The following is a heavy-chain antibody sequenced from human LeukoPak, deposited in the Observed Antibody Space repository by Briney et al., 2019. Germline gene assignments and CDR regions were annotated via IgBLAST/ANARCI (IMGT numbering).Heavy chain of an antibody. CDR1: GFTFSSYW. CDR2: INIDGSST. J-gene: IGHJ5*02. D-gene: IGHD3-3*01. Sequence: GGSLRLSCAASGFTFSSYWMHWVRQAPGKGPVWVSRINIDGSSTSYADSVKGRFTVSRDNAKNTLYLQMNSLRAEDTAVYYCARYDLWSGYSNWFDPWGQGTLVTVSP. CDR3: ARYDLWSGYSNWFDP. V-gene: IGHV3-74*01.